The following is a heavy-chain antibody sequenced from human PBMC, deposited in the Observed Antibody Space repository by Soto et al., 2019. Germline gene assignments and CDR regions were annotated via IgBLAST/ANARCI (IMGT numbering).Heavy chain of an antibody. V-gene: IGHV4-59*01. Sequence: LSLTCTVSGGSMKTFFWNWIRQSPGKGLEWIGFIYYTGSTYYNPSLKSRVSMSVDTSRNQFSLRLTSVTAADTATYYCATGSMAANGVDYWGPGTLVTVSS. CDR3: ATGSMAANGVDY. CDR2: IYYTGST. CDR1: GGSMKTFF. J-gene: IGHJ4*02. D-gene: IGHD6-13*01.